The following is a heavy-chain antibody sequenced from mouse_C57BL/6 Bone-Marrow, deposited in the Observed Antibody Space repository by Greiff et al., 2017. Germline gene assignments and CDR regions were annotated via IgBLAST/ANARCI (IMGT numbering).Heavy chain of an antibody. CDR3: TRSPLVRTGFDY. J-gene: IGHJ2*01. V-gene: IGHV5-9-1*02. D-gene: IGHD2-2*01. CDR2: ISSGGDYI. CDR1: GFTFSSYA. Sequence: EVKVVESGAGLVKPGGSLKLSCAASGFTFSSYAMSWVRQTPEKRLEWVAYISSGGDYIFYADTVKGRFTISRDNARNTLYLQMSSLKSEDTAMYYCTRSPLVRTGFDYWGQGTTLTFSS.